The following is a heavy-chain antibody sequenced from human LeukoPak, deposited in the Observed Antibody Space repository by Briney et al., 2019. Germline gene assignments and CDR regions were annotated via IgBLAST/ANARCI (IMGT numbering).Heavy chain of an antibody. CDR3: ASRHYDFWSGYYPH. Sequence: SQTLSLTCTVSGGSISSGSYYWSWIRQPAGKGLEWIGRIYTSGSTNYNPSLKSRVTISVDTSKNQFSLKLSSVAAADTAVYYCASRHYDFWSGYYPHWGQGTLVTVSS. CDR2: IYTSGST. J-gene: IGHJ4*02. D-gene: IGHD3-3*01. CDR1: GGSISSGSYY. V-gene: IGHV4-61*02.